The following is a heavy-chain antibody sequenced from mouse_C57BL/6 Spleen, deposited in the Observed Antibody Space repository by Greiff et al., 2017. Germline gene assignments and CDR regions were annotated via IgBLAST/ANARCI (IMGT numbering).Heavy chain of an antibody. CDR3: ARSRGLPYAMDY. Sequence: VQLQQSGPVLVKPGASVKMSCKASGYTFTDYYMNWVKQSHGKSLEWIGVINPYNGGTSYNQKFKGKATLTVDKSSSTAYMELNSLTSEDSAVYYCARSRGLPYAMDYWGQGTSVTVSS. CDR2: INPYNGGT. CDR1: GYTFTDYY. V-gene: IGHV1-19*01. D-gene: IGHD2-2*01. J-gene: IGHJ4*01.